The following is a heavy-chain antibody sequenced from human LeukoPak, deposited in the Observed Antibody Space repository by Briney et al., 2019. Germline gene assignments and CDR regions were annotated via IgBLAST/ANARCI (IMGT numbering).Heavy chain of an antibody. CDR3: VSDRYGSYDY. V-gene: IGHV3-30*03. CDR2: ISYDGSNK. Sequence: GRSLRLSCAASGFTFSSYGMHWVRQAPGKGLEWVAVISYDGSNKYYADSVKGRFTISRDNSKNTLYLQMNSLRAEDTAVYYCVSDRYGSYDYWGQGTLVTVSS. D-gene: IGHD1-26*01. J-gene: IGHJ4*02. CDR1: GFTFSSYG.